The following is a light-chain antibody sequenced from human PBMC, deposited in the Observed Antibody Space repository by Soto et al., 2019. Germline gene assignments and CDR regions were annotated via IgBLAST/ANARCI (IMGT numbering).Light chain of an antibody. CDR1: QNVLYSSNKNY. V-gene: IGKV4-1*01. Sequence: DIVMTQSPDSLAVSLGERATINCTSSQNVLYSSNKNYLAWFQQKPGQPPKLLIYWASTRESGVPDRCSVSGSGTDFTFTIISLQAEDVAVYYCQQYYSTPWTFGQGTKVEIK. CDR3: QQYYSTPWT. CDR2: WAS. J-gene: IGKJ1*01.